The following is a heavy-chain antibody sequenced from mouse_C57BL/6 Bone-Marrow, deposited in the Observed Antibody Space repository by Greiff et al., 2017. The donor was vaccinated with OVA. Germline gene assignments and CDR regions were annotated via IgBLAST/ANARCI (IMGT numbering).Heavy chain of an antibody. CDR1: GFTFSSYG. CDR2: ISSGGSYT. CDR3: ARNNYGSSYGFAY. V-gene: IGHV5-6*01. J-gene: IGHJ3*01. Sequence: EVKLQESGGDLVKPGGSLNLSCAASGFTFSSYGMSWVRQTPDKRLEWVATISSGGSYTYYPDSVKGRVTISSDNAKNTLYLQMSILKSEDTAMYYCARNNYGSSYGFAYWGQGTLVTVSA. D-gene: IGHD1-1*01.